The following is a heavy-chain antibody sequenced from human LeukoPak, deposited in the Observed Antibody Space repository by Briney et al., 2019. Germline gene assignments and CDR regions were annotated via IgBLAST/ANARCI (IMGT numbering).Heavy chain of an antibody. CDR2: ISYDGSNK. CDR1: GFTFSSYA. D-gene: IGHD3-9*01. CDR3: ASLWEYYDILTGGDY. J-gene: IGHJ4*02. Sequence: GGSLRLSCAASGFTFSSYAMHWVRQAPGKGLEWVAVISYDGSNKYYADSVKGRFTISRDNSKNTLYLQMNSLRAEDTAVYCCASLWEYYDILTGGDYWGQGTLVTVSS. V-gene: IGHV3-30*04.